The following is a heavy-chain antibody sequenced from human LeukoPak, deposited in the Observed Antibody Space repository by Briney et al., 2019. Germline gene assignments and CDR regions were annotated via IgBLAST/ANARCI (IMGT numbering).Heavy chain of an antibody. Sequence: ASVTVSCTASGGTFSSYAISWVRQAPGQGLEWMGGIIPIFGTANYAQNFQGRVTITADDSTSTAYMALSTLRSEDTAVYYCARGPLRFLGGIDYWGQGTLVTVSS. CDR3: ARGPLRFLGGIDY. V-gene: IGHV1-69*13. J-gene: IGHJ4*02. D-gene: IGHD3-3*01. CDR1: GGTFSSYA. CDR2: IIPIFGTA.